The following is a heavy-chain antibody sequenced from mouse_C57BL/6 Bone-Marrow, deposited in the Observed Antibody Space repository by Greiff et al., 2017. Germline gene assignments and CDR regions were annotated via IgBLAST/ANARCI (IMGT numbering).Heavy chain of an antibody. CDR3: AGYYCSSYEYFDV. J-gene: IGHJ1*03. V-gene: IGHV1-18*01. D-gene: IGHD1-1*01. CDR1: GYTFTDYN. CDR2: INPNNGGT. Sequence: VQLQQSGPELVKPGASVKIPCKASGYTFTDYNMDWVKQSHGKSLEWIGDINPNNGGTIYNQKFKGKATLTVDKSSSTAYMELRSLTSEDTAVDYCAGYYCSSYEYFDVWGTGTSVTVSS.